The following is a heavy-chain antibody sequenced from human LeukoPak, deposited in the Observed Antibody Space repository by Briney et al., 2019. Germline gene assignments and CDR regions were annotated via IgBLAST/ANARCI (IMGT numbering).Heavy chain of an antibody. V-gene: IGHV3-7*01. Sequence: PGGSLRLSCAASGFTVSSYGMHWVRQAPGKGLEWVANIKQDGSEKYYVDSVKGRFTISRDNAKNSLYLQMNSLRAEDTAVYYCARVPGYSSGWYRLVFDYWGQGTLVTVSS. CDR3: ARVPGYSSGWYRLVFDY. D-gene: IGHD6-19*01. CDR2: IKQDGSEK. J-gene: IGHJ4*02. CDR1: GFTVSSYG.